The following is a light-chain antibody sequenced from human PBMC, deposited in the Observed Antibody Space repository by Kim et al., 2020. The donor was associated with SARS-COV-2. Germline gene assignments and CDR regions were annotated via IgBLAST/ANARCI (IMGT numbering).Light chain of an antibody. CDR3: LLLYFDIRPV. CDR2: DTS. CDR1: TGVVNNDHC. J-gene: IGLJ2*01. V-gene: IGLV7-46*01. Sequence: QAVVTQQPSLTVSPGGTVTLTCASSTGVVNNDHCPYWLQQKPGQAPTTLIYDTSNKHSWTPARFSGSHLGGKAAPTISGAQPEDEAEYYCLLLYFDIRPVFGGGTKLTVL.